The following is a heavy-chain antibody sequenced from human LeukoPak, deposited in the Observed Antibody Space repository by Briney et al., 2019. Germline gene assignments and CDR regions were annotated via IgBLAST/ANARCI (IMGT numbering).Heavy chain of an antibody. D-gene: IGHD2/OR15-2a*01. J-gene: IGHJ6*03. Sequence: PGGSLRLSCAASGFTFDDYAMHWVRQAPGKGLEWVSLISWDGGSTYYADSVKGRFTISRDNSKNSLYLQMNSLRVEDTAVYFCARLGVVMGNNYYYMDVWGKGTTVTISS. V-gene: IGHV3-43D*03. CDR1: GFTFDDYA. CDR3: ARLGVVMGNNYYYMDV. CDR2: ISWDGGST.